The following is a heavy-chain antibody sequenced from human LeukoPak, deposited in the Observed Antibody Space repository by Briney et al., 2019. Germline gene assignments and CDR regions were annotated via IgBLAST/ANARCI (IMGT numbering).Heavy chain of an antibody. CDR3: ATDPGSHCGGDCYSDY. CDR2: INSDGSST. D-gene: IGHD2-21*01. CDR1: GFTFSSYW. J-gene: IGHJ4*02. Sequence: GGSLRLSCAASGFTFSSYWMHWVRQAPGKGLVWVSRINSDGSSTSYADSVKGRFTISRDNAKNTLYLQMNSLRAEDTAVYYCATDPGSHCGGDCYSDYWGQGTLVTVSS. V-gene: IGHV3-74*01.